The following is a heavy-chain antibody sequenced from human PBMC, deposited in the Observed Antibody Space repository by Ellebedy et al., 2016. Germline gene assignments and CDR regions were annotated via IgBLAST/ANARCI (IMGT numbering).Heavy chain of an antibody. CDR2: IIPILGIA. D-gene: IGHD3-10*01. CDR3: ARLGFGELLPGGSHDMDV. CDR1: GGTFSSYA. V-gene: IGHV1-69*04. J-gene: IGHJ6*02. Sequence: ASVKVSCKASGGTFSSYAISWVRQAPGQGLQWMGRIIPILGIANYAQKFQGRVTITADKSTSTAYMELSSLRSDDTAVYYCARLGFGELLPGGSHDMDVWGLGTTVIVS.